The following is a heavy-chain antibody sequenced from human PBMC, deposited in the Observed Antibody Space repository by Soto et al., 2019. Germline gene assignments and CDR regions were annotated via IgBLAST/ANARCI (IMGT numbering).Heavy chain of an antibody. CDR2: ISYDGSNK. Sequence: QVQLVESGGGVVQPGRSLRLSCAASGFTFSNYGMHWVRQAPGKGLEWVAVISYDGSNKYYADSVKGRFTISRDNSKNTLYLQMNSLRAEDTDVYSCTKDPRGVVVDATALFDYWAHGTLVTVAS. V-gene: IGHV3-30*18. J-gene: IGHJ4*01. CDR1: GFTFSNYG. CDR3: TKDPRGVVVDATALFDY. D-gene: IGHD2-15*01.